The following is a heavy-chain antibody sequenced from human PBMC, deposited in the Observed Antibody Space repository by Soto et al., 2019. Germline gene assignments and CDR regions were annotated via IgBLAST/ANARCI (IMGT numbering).Heavy chain of an antibody. CDR2: ISSRSDI. CDR3: AREYTAWPLAYGLDV. Sequence: GWSLRRSCVGSGFTFSTYSINWVRQAPGKGLEWVSSISSRSDIYYADSVKGRFTISRDNAKNSVSLQMNSLRAEDTAVYYCAREYTAWPLAYGLDVWGQGTTVTVSS. V-gene: IGHV3-21*01. CDR1: GFTFSTYS. J-gene: IGHJ6*02. D-gene: IGHD2-2*02.